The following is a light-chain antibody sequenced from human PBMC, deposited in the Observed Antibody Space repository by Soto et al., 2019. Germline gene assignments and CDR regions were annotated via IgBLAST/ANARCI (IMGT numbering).Light chain of an antibody. CDR2: GAS. Sequence: EIVLTQSPGTLSLSPGEGATLSCRASQSVSRNHLAWYQQRPGQAPRLLIYGASSRATGIPDRFSGSGSGADFTLTISGLEPEDFAVYFYQHFGSSPPTFGPGTKVDIK. J-gene: IGKJ3*01. CDR1: QSVSRNH. V-gene: IGKV3-20*01. CDR3: QHFGSSPPT.